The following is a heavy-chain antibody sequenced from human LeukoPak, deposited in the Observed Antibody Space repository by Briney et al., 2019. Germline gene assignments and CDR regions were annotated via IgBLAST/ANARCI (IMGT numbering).Heavy chain of an antibody. Sequence: GGSLRLSCAASGFTDSSNYMSWVRQAPGKGLEWVSVIYSGGSTYYADSVKGRFTISRDNSKNTLYLQMNSLRAEDTAVYYCARGDLGTVTTTDYWGQGTLVTVSS. CDR3: ARGDLGTVTTTDY. J-gene: IGHJ4*02. CDR1: GFTDSSNY. D-gene: IGHD4-17*01. CDR2: IYSGGST. V-gene: IGHV3-53*01.